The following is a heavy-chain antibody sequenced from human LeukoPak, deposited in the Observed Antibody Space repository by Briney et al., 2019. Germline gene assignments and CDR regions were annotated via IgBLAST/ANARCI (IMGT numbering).Heavy chain of an antibody. CDR3: ARIALTGTTPYYFDY. D-gene: IGHD1-7*01. Sequence: GGSLRLSCAASGFTFDDYGMSWVRQAPGKGLGWVSGINWNGGSTGYADSVKGRFTISRDNAKNSLYLQMNSLRAEDTALYYCARIALTGTTPYYFDYWGQGTLVTVSS. V-gene: IGHV3-20*04. CDR2: INWNGGST. CDR1: GFTFDDYG. J-gene: IGHJ4*02.